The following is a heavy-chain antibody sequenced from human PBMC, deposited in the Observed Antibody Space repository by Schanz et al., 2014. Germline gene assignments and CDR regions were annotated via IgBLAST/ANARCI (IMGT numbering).Heavy chain of an antibody. D-gene: IGHD3-10*01. CDR2: MNPNSGDT. CDR3: ARVSMEFERGKSYYYYMDV. J-gene: IGHJ6*03. V-gene: IGHV1-8*01. Sequence: QVQLVQSGAEVKKPGASVKVSCRVPGYPFTRDDITWVPQAPGQGLEWMGWMNPNSGDTGYPRKFQDRVTMTRNTSISTAYMELNSLTSEDTAVYYCARVSMEFERGKSYYYYMDVWGRGTTVTVSS. CDR1: GYPFTRDD.